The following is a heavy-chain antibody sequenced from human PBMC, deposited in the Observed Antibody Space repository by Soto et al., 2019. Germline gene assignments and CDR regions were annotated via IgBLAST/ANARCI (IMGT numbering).Heavy chain of an antibody. V-gene: IGHV4-59*08. Sequence: ASETLSLTCTVSGGSISSYYWSWIRQPPGKGLEWIGYIYYSGSTNYNPSLKSRVTISVDTSKNQFSLKLSSVTAADTAVFYCARLTVLRYFDWPLRGWFDPWGQGTLVTVS. CDR3: ARLTVLRYFDWPLRGWFDP. J-gene: IGHJ5*02. CDR2: IYYSGST. CDR1: GGSISSYY. D-gene: IGHD3-9*01.